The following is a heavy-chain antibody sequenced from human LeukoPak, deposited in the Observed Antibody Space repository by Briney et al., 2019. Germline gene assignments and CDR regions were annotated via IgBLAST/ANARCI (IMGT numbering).Heavy chain of an antibody. D-gene: IGHD6-13*01. CDR1: GDSVSSNSAA. CDR3: ARVWSAAAGDYGGYYYYGMDV. J-gene: IGHJ6*02. V-gene: IGHV6-1*01. CDR2: TYYRSKWYN. Sequence: SQTLSLTCAISGDSVSSNSAAWNWIRQSPSRGLEWLGRTYYRSKWYNDYAVSVKSRITINPDTSKNQFSLQLNSVTPEDTAVYYCARVWSAAAGDYGGYYYYGMDVWGQGTTVTVSS.